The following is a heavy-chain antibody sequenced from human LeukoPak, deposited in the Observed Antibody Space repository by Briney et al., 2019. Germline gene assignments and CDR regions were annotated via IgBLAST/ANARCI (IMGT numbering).Heavy chain of an antibody. Sequence: SETLSLTCAVYGGSFSGYYWSWIRQPPGKGLEWIGEINHGGSTNYNPSLKSRVTISVDTSKNQFSLKLSSVTAADTAVYYCTRVRAVVVVAATRNWFDPWGQGTLVTVSS. CDR1: GGSFSGYY. V-gene: IGHV4-34*01. J-gene: IGHJ5*02. CDR2: INHGGST. D-gene: IGHD2-15*01. CDR3: TRVRAVVVVAATRNWFDP.